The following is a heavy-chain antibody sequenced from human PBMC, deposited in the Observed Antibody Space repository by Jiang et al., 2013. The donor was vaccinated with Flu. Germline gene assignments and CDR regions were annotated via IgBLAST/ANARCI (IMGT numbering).Heavy chain of an antibody. D-gene: IGHD5-12*01. J-gene: IGHJ6*02. CDR3: ARDGPTSVANSGYDFPXGYYGMDV. CDR2: ISSSGSTI. V-gene: IGHV3-11*04. Sequence: VQLLESGGGLVKPGGSLRLSCAASGFTFSDYYMSWIRQAPGKGLEWVSYISSSGSTIYYADSVKGRFTISRDNAKNSLYLQMNSLRAEDTAVYYCARDGPTSVANSGYDFPXGYYGMDVWGQGTTVTVSS. CDR1: GFTFSDYY.